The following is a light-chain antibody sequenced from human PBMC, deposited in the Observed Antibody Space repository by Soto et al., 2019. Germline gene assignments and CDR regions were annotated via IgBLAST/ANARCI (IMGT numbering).Light chain of an antibody. J-gene: IGKJ5*01. CDR2: ASS. CDR1: QTISSS. CDR3: QQTYSTPIT. V-gene: IGKV1-39*01. Sequence: DIQMTQSPSSLSASVGDRVTITCRASQTISSSLNWYQQRPGKAPNLLIYASSSLQSGVPPRFSGSGSGTDFTLTISSLPPEDFATYYCQQTYSTPITFGQGTRLEIK.